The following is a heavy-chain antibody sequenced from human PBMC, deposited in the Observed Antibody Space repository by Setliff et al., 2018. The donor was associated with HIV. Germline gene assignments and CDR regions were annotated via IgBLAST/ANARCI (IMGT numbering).Heavy chain of an antibody. V-gene: IGHV3-48*01. D-gene: IGHD3-22*01. CDR3: ARDPDYGDYDSSGYYVT. Sequence: GGSLRLSCSASGFIFNRYSLNWVRQAPGKGLEWISFMSSYRTSMTHYADSVKGRFTVSRDDAKNSLYLQMNNLRAEDTAVYFCARDPDYGDYDSSGYYVTWGQGSLVTVSS. CDR1: GFIFNRYS. J-gene: IGHJ4*02. CDR2: MSSYRTSMT.